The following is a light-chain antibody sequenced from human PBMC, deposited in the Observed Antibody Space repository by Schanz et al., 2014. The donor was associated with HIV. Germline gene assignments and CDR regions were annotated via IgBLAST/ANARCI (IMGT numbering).Light chain of an antibody. Sequence: EIVLTQSPGTLSLSPGERATLSCRASQSVSSSYLAWYQQKPGQAPRLIIYGASSRATDIPDRFSGSGSGTDFTLTISRLESEDFAVYYCQQYGSSPRTFGQGTRVEI. CDR2: GAS. CDR1: QSVSSSY. V-gene: IGKV3-20*01. J-gene: IGKJ1*01. CDR3: QQYGSSPRT.